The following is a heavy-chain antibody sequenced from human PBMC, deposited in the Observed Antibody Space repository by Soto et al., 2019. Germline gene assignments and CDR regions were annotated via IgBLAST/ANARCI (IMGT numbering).Heavy chain of an antibody. CDR3: ARTIIPRYSYGFDFDY. D-gene: IGHD5-18*01. Sequence: PSETLSLTCTVSGGSISSSSYYWGWIRQPPGKGREWIGSIYYSGSTYYNPSLKSRVTISVDTSKNQFSLKLSSVTAADTAVYYCARTIIPRYSYGFDFDYWGQGTLVTVSS. CDR2: IYYSGST. J-gene: IGHJ4*02. V-gene: IGHV4-39*01. CDR1: GGSISSSSYY.